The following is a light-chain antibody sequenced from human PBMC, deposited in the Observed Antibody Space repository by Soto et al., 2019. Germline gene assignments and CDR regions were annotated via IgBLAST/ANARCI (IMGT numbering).Light chain of an antibody. J-gene: IGKJ1*01. Sequence: EIVLTQSPGTLSLSPGERATLSCRASQSVSSSFLAWYQQKPGQAPRLLIYGASSRATGIPDSFSGSGSGTDFTLTISRLEPEDFAVYYWQQYNNAPWTLGLGIEVEIK. V-gene: IGKV3-20*01. CDR2: GAS. CDR3: QQYNNAPWT. CDR1: QSVSSSF.